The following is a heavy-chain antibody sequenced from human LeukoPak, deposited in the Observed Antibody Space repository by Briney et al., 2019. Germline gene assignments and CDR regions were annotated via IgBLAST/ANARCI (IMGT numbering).Heavy chain of an antibody. J-gene: IGHJ4*02. CDR3: ARDDYGDYVSD. V-gene: IGHV4-59*01. D-gene: IGHD4-17*01. Sequence: SETLSLTCTVSGGSISSYYWSWIRQPPGKGLEWIGDIYDSGSTNYNPSLKSRVTISVDTSKNQFSLKLRSVTAADTAVYYCARDDYGDYVSDWGQGTLVTVSS. CDR1: GGSISSYY. CDR2: IYDSGST.